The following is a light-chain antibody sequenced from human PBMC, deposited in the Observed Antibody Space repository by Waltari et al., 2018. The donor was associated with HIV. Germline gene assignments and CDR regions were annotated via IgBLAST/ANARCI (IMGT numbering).Light chain of an antibody. CDR3: QQYNNWPPVT. J-gene: IGKJ4*01. CDR2: DAS. CDR1: QSVSSE. V-gene: IGKV3-15*01. Sequence: EIDMTQFPATLSVSPGERATLSCRASQSVSSELDGYQQKPGQAPRLLIYDASTRATGIPARFSGSGSGKEVTLTISSLQSEDFAVYYCQQYNNWPPVTFGGGTKVEIK.